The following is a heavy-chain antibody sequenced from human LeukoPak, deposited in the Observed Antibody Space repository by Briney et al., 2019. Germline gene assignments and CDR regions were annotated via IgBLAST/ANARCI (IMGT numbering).Heavy chain of an antibody. CDR1: GGSISNYY. D-gene: IGHD1-26*01. CDR2: IYTSGST. V-gene: IGHV4-4*07. Sequence: SETLSLTCTVSGGSISNYYWSWIRQPAGKGLEWIGRIYTSGSTNYNPSLKSRDTMSVDTSKNQFSLKLSSVTAADTAVYYCARDLSGSYEYYFDYWGQGTLVTVSS. CDR3: ARDLSGSYEYYFDY. J-gene: IGHJ4*02.